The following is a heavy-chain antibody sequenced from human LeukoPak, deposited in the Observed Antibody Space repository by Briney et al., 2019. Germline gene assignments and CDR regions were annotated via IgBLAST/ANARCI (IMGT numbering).Heavy chain of an antibody. CDR3: ARLAYYDYVWGSYRYQSGIDY. CDR2: IYYSGST. J-gene: IGHJ4*02. V-gene: IGHV4-39*01. D-gene: IGHD3-16*02. CDR1: GGSISSSSYY. Sequence: PSETLSLTCTVSGGSISSSSYYWGWIRQPPGKGLEWIGSIYYSGSTYYNPSLKSRVTISVDTSKNQFSLKLSSVTAADTAVYYCARLAYYDYVWGSYRYQSGIDYWGQGTLVTVSS.